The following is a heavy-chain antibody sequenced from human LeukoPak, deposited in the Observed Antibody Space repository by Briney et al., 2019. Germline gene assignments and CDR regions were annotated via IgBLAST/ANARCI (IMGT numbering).Heavy chain of an antibody. D-gene: IGHD6-6*01. CDR3: ARDEGIAARLVTFDY. CDR2: ICGYNGNT. J-gene: IGHJ4*02. CDR1: GYTFINYG. V-gene: IGHV1-18*01. Sequence: ASAKVSCKASGYTFINYGISCVRQAPGQGLEWMGWICGYNGNTNYAQKLQGRVTMTTDTSTSTAYMELRSLRSDDTAVYYCARDEGIAARLVTFDYWGQGTLVTVSS.